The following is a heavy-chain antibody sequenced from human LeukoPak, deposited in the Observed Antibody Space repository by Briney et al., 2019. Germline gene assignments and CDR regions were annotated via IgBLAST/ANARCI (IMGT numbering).Heavy chain of an antibody. CDR3: ARGGVGSSSSWCVVPMDY. J-gene: IGHJ4*02. Sequence: GASVKVSCKASGYTFTSYGISWVRQAPGQGLEWMGWISAYNGNTNYAQKLQGRVTMTTDTSTSTAYMELRSLRSDDTAVYYCARGGVGSSSSWCVVPMDYWGQGTLVTVSS. V-gene: IGHV1-18*01. CDR1: GYTFTSYG. D-gene: IGHD6-13*01. CDR2: ISAYNGNT.